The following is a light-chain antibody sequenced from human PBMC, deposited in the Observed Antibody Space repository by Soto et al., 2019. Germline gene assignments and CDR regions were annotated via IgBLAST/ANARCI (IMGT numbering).Light chain of an antibody. J-gene: IGKJ4*01. V-gene: IGKV1-12*01. CDR3: QQANSFPLT. Sequence: DIQMTQSPSSVSASVGDRVTITCRASQGISSLLAWYQQKPGKAPNLLIHTASSLQSGVPSRFSGSGSGTDFTLTISSLQPADFASYYCQQANSFPLTFGGGTKVEIK. CDR1: QGISSL. CDR2: TAS.